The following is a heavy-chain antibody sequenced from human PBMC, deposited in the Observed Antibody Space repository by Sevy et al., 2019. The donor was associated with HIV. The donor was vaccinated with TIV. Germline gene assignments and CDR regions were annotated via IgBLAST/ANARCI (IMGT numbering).Heavy chain of an antibody. D-gene: IGHD2-8*01. CDR3: ARTVVLADGPRNWLDT. CDR1: KFTVSNNY. J-gene: IGHJ5*02. Sequence: GGSLRLSCAVSKFTVSNNYMTWVRQAPGKGLEWVSTLYDSGAAYYAVSVKGRFTVSRDNSENTLYLQMNSLRAEDTAVYYCARTVVLADGPRNWLDTWGQGTLVTVSS. V-gene: IGHV3-53*01. CDR2: LYDSGAA.